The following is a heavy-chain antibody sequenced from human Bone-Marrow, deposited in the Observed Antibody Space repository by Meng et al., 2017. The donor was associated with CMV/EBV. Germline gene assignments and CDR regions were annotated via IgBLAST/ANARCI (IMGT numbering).Heavy chain of an antibody. CDR3: AKVQIAFWSGYYFRFDY. D-gene: IGHD3-3*01. J-gene: IGHJ4*02. CDR2: IGYDGSKK. Sequence: GGSLRLSCAASGFTFSSYGMHWVRQAPGKGLEWVAFIGYDGSKKYYADSVKGRFTISRDNSKNTLYLQMNSLRAEDTAVYYCAKVQIAFWSGYYFRFDYWGQGTLVTVSS. CDR1: GFTFSSYG. V-gene: IGHV3-30*02.